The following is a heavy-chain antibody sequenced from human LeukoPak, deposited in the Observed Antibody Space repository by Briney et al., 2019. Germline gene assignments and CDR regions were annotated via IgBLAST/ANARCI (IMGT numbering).Heavy chain of an antibody. D-gene: IGHD5-12*01. J-gene: IGHJ4*02. CDR3: ARGSPSGYDLIDY. CDR1: GYTFTGYY. CDR2: MNPNSGNT. V-gene: IGHV1-8*02. Sequence: ASVKVSCKASGYTFTGYYMHWVRQAPGQGLEWMGWMNPNSGNTGYAQKFQGRVTMTRNTSISTAYMELSSLRSEDTAVYYCARGSPSGYDLIDYWGQGTLVTVSS.